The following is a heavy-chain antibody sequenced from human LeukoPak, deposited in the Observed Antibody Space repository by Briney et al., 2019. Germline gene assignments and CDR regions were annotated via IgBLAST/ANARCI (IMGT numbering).Heavy chain of an antibody. CDR2: ISSSSTYI. Sequence: GGSLRLSCVASGSGFSFNTYNMIWVRQAPGKGLGWVSSISSSSTYIYYADSVKGRFTISRDNAKNSLYLQMNSLRAEDTAIYYCARDGGYRFDPWGRGTLVTVSS. J-gene: IGHJ5*02. CDR3: ARDGGYRFDP. V-gene: IGHV3-21*01. D-gene: IGHD3-16*01. CDR1: GSGFSFNTYN.